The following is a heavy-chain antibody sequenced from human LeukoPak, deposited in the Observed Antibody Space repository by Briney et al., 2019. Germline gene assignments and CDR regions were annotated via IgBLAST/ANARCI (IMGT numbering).Heavy chain of an antibody. CDR3: ARNIVVVPAAIYYYGMDV. D-gene: IGHD2-2*01. V-gene: IGHV1-69*13. CDR1: GGTFSSYA. Sequence: SVKVSCKASGGTFSSYAISWVRQAPGHGLEWMGGIIPIFGTANYAQKFQGRVTITADESTSTAYMELSSLRSEDTAVYYCARNIVVVPAAIYYYGMDVWGQGTTVTVSS. J-gene: IGHJ6*02. CDR2: IIPIFGTA.